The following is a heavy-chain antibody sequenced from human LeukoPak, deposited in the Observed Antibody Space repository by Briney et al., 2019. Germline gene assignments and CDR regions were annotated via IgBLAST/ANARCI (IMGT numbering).Heavy chain of an antibody. D-gene: IGHD3-10*01. V-gene: IGHV1-2*02. CDR1: GYTFTGDY. CDR3: ARDQYFNWFDP. CDR2: INPNSGGT. Sequence: ASVKVSCKASGYTFTGDYMHWVRQAPGQGLEWMGWINPNSGGTNYAQKFQGRVTMTRDTSISTAYMELSRLRSDDTAVYCCARDQYFNWFDPGGQGTLVTVSS. J-gene: IGHJ5*02.